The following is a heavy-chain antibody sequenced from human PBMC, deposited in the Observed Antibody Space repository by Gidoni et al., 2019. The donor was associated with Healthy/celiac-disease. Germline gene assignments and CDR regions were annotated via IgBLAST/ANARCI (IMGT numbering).Heavy chain of an antibody. CDR1: GFTFSSYG. Sequence: QVQLVESGGGVVQPGRSLRLSCAASGFTFSSYGMHWVRQAPGKGLEWVAVISYDGSNKYYADSVKGRFTISRDNSKNTLYLQMNSLRAEDTAVYYCAKEAARRSFDYWGQGTLVTVSS. CDR2: ISYDGSNK. J-gene: IGHJ4*02. V-gene: IGHV3-30*18. D-gene: IGHD2-15*01. CDR3: AKEAARRSFDY.